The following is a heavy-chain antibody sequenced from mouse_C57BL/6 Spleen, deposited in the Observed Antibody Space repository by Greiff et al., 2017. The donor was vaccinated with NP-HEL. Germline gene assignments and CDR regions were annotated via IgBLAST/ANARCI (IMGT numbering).Heavy chain of an antibody. CDR1: GYTFTDYN. CDR3: ARKLLNAMDY. CDR2: INPNNGGT. D-gene: IGHD2-1*01. J-gene: IGHJ4*01. Sequence: EVQLVEPGPELVKPGASVKMSCKASGYTFTDYNMHWVKQSHGKSLEWIGYINPNNGGTSYNQKFKGKATLTVNKSSSTAYMELRSLTSEDSAVYYCARKLLNAMDYWGQGTSVTVSS. V-gene: IGHV1-22*01.